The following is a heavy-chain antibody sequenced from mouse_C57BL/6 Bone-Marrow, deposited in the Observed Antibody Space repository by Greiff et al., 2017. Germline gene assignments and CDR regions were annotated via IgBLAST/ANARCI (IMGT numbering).Heavy chain of an antibody. V-gene: IGHV5-17*01. Sequence: DVKLVESGGGLVKPGGSLKLSCAASGFTFSDYGMHWVRQAPEKGLEWVAYLSSGSSTIYYADTVKGRFTISRDNAKNTLFLQMTSLRSEDTAMYYCARGKLGYYFDYWGQGTTLTVSS. CDR2: LSSGSSTI. CDR3: ARGKLGYYFDY. CDR1: GFTFSDYG. D-gene: IGHD4-1*01. J-gene: IGHJ2*01.